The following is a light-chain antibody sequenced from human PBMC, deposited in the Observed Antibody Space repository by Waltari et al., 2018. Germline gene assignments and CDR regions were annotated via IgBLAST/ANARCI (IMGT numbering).Light chain of an antibody. CDR3: CSYAGSSTVV. CDR1: SSDVGSYNL. J-gene: IGLJ2*01. V-gene: IGLV2-23*01. CDR2: EGS. Sequence: QSALTQPASVSGSPGQSITISCTGTSSDVGSYNLVSWYQQHPGKAPKLMIYEGSKRTSGVSNRFSGYKSGNTASLTSAGLQAEDEADYYCCSYAGSSTVVFGGGTKLTVL.